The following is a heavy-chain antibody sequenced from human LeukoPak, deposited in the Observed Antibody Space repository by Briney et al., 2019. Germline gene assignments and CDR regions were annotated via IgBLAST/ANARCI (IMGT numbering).Heavy chain of an antibody. V-gene: IGHV3-23*01. CDR2: ISSTGGTT. D-gene: IGHD3-10*02. CDR3: AELGITMIGGV. J-gene: IGHJ6*04. Sequence: PGGTLRLSCVASGFTFSSYGISWVRQAPGKGLEWVSAISSTGGTTYYAESVKGHFTISRDNPKNTVYLQMNSLRAEDTAVYYCAELGITMIGGVWGKGTTVTISS. CDR1: GFTFSSYG.